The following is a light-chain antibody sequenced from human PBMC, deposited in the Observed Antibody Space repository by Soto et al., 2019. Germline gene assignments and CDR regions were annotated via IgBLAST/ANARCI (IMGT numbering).Light chain of an antibody. J-gene: IGLJ7*01. CDR3: LLSYNGAPAV. V-gene: IGLV7-46*01. CDR1: IDTVTTSHW. Sequence: QTVVTQESSLTVSPGGTVTLTCDSSIDTVTTSHWPYWFQQKPGHAPKTLIYDTTNRHPWTPARFSGSILGGKAALILSGAQPEDEAEYYFLLSYNGAPAVFGGGTQLTVL. CDR2: DTT.